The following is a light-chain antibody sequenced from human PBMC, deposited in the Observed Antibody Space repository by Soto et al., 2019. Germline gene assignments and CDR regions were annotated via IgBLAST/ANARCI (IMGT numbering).Light chain of an antibody. CDR1: QSVISRY. V-gene: IGKV3-20*01. J-gene: IGKJ2*01. Sequence: EIVLTQSPGTLSLSPGERATLSCRASQSVISRYLAWYQQKPGQAPRLLIYGASSRATGIPDRFSGSGSGTDFNLSISRLEPEDFAVYYCQQYGSSPRYTFGQGTKLEIK. CDR3: QQYGSSPRYT. CDR2: GAS.